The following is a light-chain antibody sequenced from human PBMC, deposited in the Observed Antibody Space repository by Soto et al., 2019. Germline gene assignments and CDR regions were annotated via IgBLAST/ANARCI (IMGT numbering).Light chain of an antibody. V-gene: IGKV1-39*01. J-gene: IGKJ1*01. Sequence: DIQMTQSPSSLSASVGDRVTITCRASQSISSYLNWYQQKPGKAPKLLIYAASSLQSGVPSRFSGSASGTDFTLTIGSLQPEDFAPYYCHQSDSTLWTFGQGTKVDIK. CDR3: HQSDSTLWT. CDR1: QSISSY. CDR2: AAS.